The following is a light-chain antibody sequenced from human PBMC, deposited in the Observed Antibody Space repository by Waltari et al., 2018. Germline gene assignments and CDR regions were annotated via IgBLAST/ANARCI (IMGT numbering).Light chain of an antibody. Sequence: QSALTQTASVSGSPGQSITVSCTGTSHDVGGYNRVSWYQQLPGKAPKLILFDVDLRPSGVFDRFSGSKSGNTASLTISGLRAEDEGDYYCCSYATGSSYVFGPGTKVTVL. CDR1: SHDVGGYNR. CDR2: DVD. J-gene: IGLJ1*01. V-gene: IGLV2-23*02. CDR3: CSYATGSSYV.